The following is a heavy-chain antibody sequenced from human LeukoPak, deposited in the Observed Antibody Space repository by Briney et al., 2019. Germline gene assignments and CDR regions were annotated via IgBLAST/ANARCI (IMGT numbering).Heavy chain of an antibody. CDR1: GFTVSSNY. Sequence: GGSLRLSCAASGFTVSSNYMSWARQAPGKGLEWVSVIYSGGSTYYADSVKGRFTISRDNSKNTLYLQMNSLRAEDTAVYYCARDRKLLWYFDLWGRGTLVTVSS. J-gene: IGHJ2*01. CDR2: IYSGGST. V-gene: IGHV3-66*01. CDR3: ARDRKLLWYFDL. D-gene: IGHD2-21*02.